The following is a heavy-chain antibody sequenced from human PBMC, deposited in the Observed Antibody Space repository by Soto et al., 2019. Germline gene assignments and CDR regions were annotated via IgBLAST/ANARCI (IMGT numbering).Heavy chain of an antibody. CDR1: GFTFTSSA. Sequence: QMQLVQSGPEVKKPGTSVKVSCKASGFTFTSSAVQWVRQARGQRLEWIGWIGVDSGNTNYAQKFQERVTITRDMSTSPAYMELSCLRSEDTAVYDCAAVGPIVGARGTRVGLDYWGQGTLVTVSS. D-gene: IGHD1-26*01. CDR3: AAVGPIVGARGTRVGLDY. V-gene: IGHV1-58*01. J-gene: IGHJ4*02. CDR2: IGVDSGNT.